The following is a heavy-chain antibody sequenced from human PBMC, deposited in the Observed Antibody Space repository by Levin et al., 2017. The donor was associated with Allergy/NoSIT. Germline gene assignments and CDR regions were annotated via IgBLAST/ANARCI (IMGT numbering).Heavy chain of an antibody. CDR1: DGSLNNYY. CDR3: ARRVTVFYYMDV. J-gene: IGHJ6*04. Sequence: SETLSLTCSVYDGSLNNYYWSWIRQAPGKGLEWIGEVNYGGGTNYNPSLKSRVTISLNKSNYQFSLRLSSVTAADTADYYCARRVTVFYYMDVWGKGTTVTVSS. V-gene: IGHV4-34*01. D-gene: IGHD5/OR15-5a*01. CDR2: VNYGGGT.